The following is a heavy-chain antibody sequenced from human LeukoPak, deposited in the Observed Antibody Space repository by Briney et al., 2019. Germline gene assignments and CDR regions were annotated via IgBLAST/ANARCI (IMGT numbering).Heavy chain of an antibody. Sequence: GGSLRLSCAASGFTFSSYSMNWVRQAPGKGLEWVSSISSSSSYIYYADSVKGRFTISRDNSKNTLYLQMNSLRAEDTAVYYCARDDYYYYMDVWGKGTTVTISS. V-gene: IGHV3-21*04. CDR3: ARDDYYYYMDV. CDR2: ISSSSSYI. J-gene: IGHJ6*03. CDR1: GFTFSSYS.